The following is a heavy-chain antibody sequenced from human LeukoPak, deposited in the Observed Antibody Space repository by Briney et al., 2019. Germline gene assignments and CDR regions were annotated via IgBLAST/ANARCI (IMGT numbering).Heavy chain of an antibody. CDR2: MNPNSGNT. CDR1: GYTFTSYD. J-gene: IGHJ6*03. D-gene: IGHD3-3*01. V-gene: IGHV1-8*01. Sequence: ASVKVSCKASGYTFTSYDINWVRQATGQGLEWMGWMNPNSGNTGYAQKFQGRVTITRNTSISTAYLELRSLRSEDTAVYYCARGDFWSGYSNYYYMDVWGKGTTVTVSS. CDR3: ARGDFWSGYSNYYYMDV.